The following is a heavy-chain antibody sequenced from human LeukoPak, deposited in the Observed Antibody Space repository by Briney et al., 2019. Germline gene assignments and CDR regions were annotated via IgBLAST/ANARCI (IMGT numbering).Heavy chain of an antibody. V-gene: IGHV4-30-2*01. Sequence: SETLSLTCAVSGGSISSGGYSWSWIRQPPGKGLEWIGYIYHSGSTYYNPSLKSRVTISVYRSKNQFSLKLSSVTAADTAVYYCASFLWYRNWFDPWGQGTLVTVSS. CDR2: IYHSGST. CDR3: ASFLWYRNWFDP. CDR1: GGSISSGGYS. D-gene: IGHD3-10*01. J-gene: IGHJ5*02.